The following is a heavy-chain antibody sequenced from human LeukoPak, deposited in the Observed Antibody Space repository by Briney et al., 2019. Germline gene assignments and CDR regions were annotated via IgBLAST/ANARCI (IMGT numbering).Heavy chain of an antibody. D-gene: IGHD2-2*02. Sequence: PSETLSLTCTDSGGSISTSGHYWGWIRQAPGKGLEWVSYISGSKTDTNYADSVKGRFTVSRDNAKNSVYLQMYSLTAEDTAVYYCVRNTRAPTYWGQGVLVTVSS. CDR2: ISGSKTDT. CDR3: VRNTRAPTY. V-gene: IGHV3-11*06. J-gene: IGHJ4*02. CDR1: GGSISTSGHY.